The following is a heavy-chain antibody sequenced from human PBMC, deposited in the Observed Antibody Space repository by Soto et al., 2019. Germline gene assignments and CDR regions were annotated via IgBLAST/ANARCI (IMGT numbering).Heavy chain of an antibody. CDR1: GITFRSRA. D-gene: IGHD3-10*02. J-gene: IGHJ4*02. Sequence: GGSLRLSCVASGITFRSRAMSWVRQAPGEGLEWVSVTTDTDGDRKYADSVRGRFTISRDNSKNTLFLHMSNLRAEDTAMYYCTIVRVADSALDHWGQGTLVTVSS. CDR2: TTDTDGDR. V-gene: IGHV3-23*01. CDR3: TIVRVADSALDH.